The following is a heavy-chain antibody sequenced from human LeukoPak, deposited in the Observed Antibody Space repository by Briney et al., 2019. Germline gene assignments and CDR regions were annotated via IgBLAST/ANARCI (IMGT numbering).Heavy chain of an antibody. CDR2: ISGSGDNT. CDR1: GFTFSSHG. D-gene: IGHD3-10*01. J-gene: IGHJ4*02. CDR3: XXXXYGSGTYGAFDY. V-gene: IGHV3-23*01. Sequence: GGSLXXSCAASGFTFSSHGMSWVRQAPGKGLEWVSTISGSGDNTYYADSVKGRFTISRDNSKNTLYLQMNSLRAEDTAVYYXXXXXYGSGTYGAFDYWGQGTLVTVSS.